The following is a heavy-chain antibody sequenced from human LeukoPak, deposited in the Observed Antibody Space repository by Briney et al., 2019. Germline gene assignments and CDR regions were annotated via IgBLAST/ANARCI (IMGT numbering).Heavy chain of an antibody. D-gene: IGHD3-22*01. CDR2: ISSTSSYI. CDR1: GFNFRTYS. CDR3: ARTYYYDSSGSNPDY. V-gene: IGHV3-21*01. Sequence: PGGSLRLSCAASGFNFRTYSMNWVRQAPGKGLEWVSSISSTSSYIYYADSVKGRFTISRDNAKSSLYLQMNSLRAEDTAVYYCARTYYYDSSGSNPDYWGQGTLVTVSS. J-gene: IGHJ4*02.